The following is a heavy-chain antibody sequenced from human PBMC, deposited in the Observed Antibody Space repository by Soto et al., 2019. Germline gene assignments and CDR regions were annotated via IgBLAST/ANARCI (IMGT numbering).Heavy chain of an antibody. D-gene: IGHD3-3*01. CDR3: ARLRKWGYDFWSGSDYGMDV. CDR2: IYYSGST. V-gene: IGHV4-31*03. J-gene: IGHJ6*02. CDR1: GGSISSGGYY. Sequence: SETLSLTCTVSGGSISSGGYYWSWIRQHPGKGLEWIGYIYYSGSTYYNPSLKSRVTISVDTSKNQFSLKLSSVTAADTAVYYCARLRKWGYDFWSGSDYGMDVWGQGTTVTV.